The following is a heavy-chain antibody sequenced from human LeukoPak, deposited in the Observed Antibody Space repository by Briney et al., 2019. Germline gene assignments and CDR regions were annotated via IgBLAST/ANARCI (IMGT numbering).Heavy chain of an antibody. CDR3: AKAEVGATTNYFDY. V-gene: IGHV3-30*04. D-gene: IGHD1-26*01. CDR2: ISYVGSNK. CDR1: GFTFSTYA. J-gene: IGHJ4*02. Sequence: GGSLRLSCAASGFTFSTYAMHWVRQAPGKGLEWVASISYVGSNKYYADSVKGRFTISRDNSKNTLYLQMNSLRAEDTAVYYCAKAEVGATTNYFDYWGQGTLVTVSS.